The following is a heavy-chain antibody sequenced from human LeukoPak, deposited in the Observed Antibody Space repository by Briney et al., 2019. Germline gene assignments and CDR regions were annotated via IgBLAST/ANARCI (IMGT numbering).Heavy chain of an antibody. V-gene: IGHV4-59*01. CDR3: ARGPITMIVAYYGMDV. CDR1: GGSISSYY. J-gene: IGHJ6*02. Sequence: PSETLSLACTVSGGSISSYYWSWIRQPPGKGLEWIGYIYYSGSTNYNPSLKSRVTISVDTSNNQFSLKLSSVTAADTAVYYCARGPITMIVAYYGMDVWGQGTTVTVSS. D-gene: IGHD3-22*01. CDR2: IYYSGST.